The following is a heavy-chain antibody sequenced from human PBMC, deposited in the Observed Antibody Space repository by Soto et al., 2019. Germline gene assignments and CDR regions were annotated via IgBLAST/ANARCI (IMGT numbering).Heavy chain of an antibody. CDR2: IWYDGSHK. Sequence: QVQLVESGGGVVQPGRSLRLSCAASGFTFSTYGMHWVRQAPGTGLEWVAVIWYDGSHKDYAESVKGRFTISRDNSKNQRYLEMDSLRVEGTGVYYCARAVGPFGYWGQGTLVAVSS. D-gene: IGHD1-26*01. V-gene: IGHV3-33*01. CDR3: ARAVGPFGY. CDR1: GFTFSTYG. J-gene: IGHJ4*03.